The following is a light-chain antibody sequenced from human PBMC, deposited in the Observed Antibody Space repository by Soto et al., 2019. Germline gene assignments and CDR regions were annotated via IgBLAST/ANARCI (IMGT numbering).Light chain of an antibody. V-gene: IGKV3-15*01. J-gene: IGKJ2*01. CDR1: QSVSDN. CDR2: GAS. CDR3: HQSNNRPYT. Sequence: EIVMTQSPATLSVSPGERATLSCRASQSVSDNFSWYQQKHGQAPRLLIYGASTRATGIPARFSGSGSGTEFTLTISILQSEEFAVYYCHQSNNRPYTFGQGTKLDI.